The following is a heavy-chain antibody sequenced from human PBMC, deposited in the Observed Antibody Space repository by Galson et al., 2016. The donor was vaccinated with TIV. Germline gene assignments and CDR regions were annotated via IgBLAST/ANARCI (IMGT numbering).Heavy chain of an antibody. CDR1: GFAASSYE. CDR2: ISHSGYA. Sequence: LRLSCAASGFAASSYEMNWVRQAPGKGLEWIGEISHSGYARHNPSLESRVTLSIDTSKSQFSLQLSSVTAADAAVYYCAREFYDVLTGPINFYYGMDIWGQGTTVTIS. J-gene: IGHJ6*02. D-gene: IGHD3-9*01. CDR3: AREFYDVLTGPINFYYGMDI. V-gene: IGHV4-34*01.